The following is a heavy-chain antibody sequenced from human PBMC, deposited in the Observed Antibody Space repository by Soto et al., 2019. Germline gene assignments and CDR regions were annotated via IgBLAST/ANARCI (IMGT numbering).Heavy chain of an antibody. CDR3: AKDRLAGGFDY. D-gene: IGHD3-16*01. V-gene: IGHV3-23*01. CDR2: VSATAGTT. J-gene: IGHJ4*02. CDR1: GFTFSNYA. Sequence: GGSLRLSCAASGFTFSNYAMIRVRQAPGKGLEWVSLVSATAGTTYYTDSVKGRFTISRDNSRNTVYLQMNSLRADDTAVCYCAKDRLAGGFDYWGQGTLVTVSS.